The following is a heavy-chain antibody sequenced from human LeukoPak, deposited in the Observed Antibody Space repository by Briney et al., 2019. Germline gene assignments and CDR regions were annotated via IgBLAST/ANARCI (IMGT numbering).Heavy chain of an antibody. CDR2: ISAYNGNT. CDR3: ARNAYDSSGYYEYYFDY. D-gene: IGHD3-22*01. J-gene: IGHJ4*02. Sequence: ASVKVSFKASGYTFTSYGISWVRQAPGQGLEWMGLISAYNGNTNYAQKLQGRVTMTTDTSTSTAYMELRSLRSDDTAVYYCARNAYDSSGYYEYYFDYWGQGTLVTVSS. V-gene: IGHV1-18*01. CDR1: GYTFTSYG.